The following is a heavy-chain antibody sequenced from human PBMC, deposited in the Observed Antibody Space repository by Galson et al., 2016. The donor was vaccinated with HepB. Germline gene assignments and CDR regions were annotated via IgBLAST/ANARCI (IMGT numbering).Heavy chain of an antibody. CDR1: GFTFRNYA. CDR2: NSGSGDYT. V-gene: IGHV3-23*01. J-gene: IGHJ3*01. Sequence: SLRLSCAASGFTFRNYAMTWVRQAPGKGLEWVSANSGSGDYTDYAGSVRGRFSISRDNSKSTLFPQMDSLRAEDTAIYYCAKSIASVAGPSNAFDVWGQGTMVTVSS. CDR3: AKSIASVAGPSNAFDV. D-gene: IGHD6-19*01.